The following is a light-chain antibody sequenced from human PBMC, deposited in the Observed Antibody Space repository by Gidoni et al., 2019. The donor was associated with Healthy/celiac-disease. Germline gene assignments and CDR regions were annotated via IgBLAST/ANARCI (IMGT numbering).Light chain of an antibody. CDR1: QSVSSSY. Sequence: EIVMTQYPATLSLSPGERATLSCRASQSVSSSYLSWYQQTPGQAPRLLIYGASTRATGIPAMFSGSGSGTDFTLTISSLQPEDFAVYYCQQDYNLPLTFGGGTKVEIK. V-gene: IGKV3D-7*01. J-gene: IGKJ4*01. CDR3: QQDYNLPLT. CDR2: GAS.